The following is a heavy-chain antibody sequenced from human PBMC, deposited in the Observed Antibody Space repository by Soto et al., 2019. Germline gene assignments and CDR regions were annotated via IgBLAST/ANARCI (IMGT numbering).Heavy chain of an antibody. V-gene: IGHV3-33*01. CDR1: GFTFSTYA. D-gene: IGHD6-6*01. Sequence: QVQLVESGGGVVQSGRSLRLSCAASGFTFSTYAMQWVRQAPGKGLEWVAVIWYDGSNKYYGDSVKGRFTISRDNSKNTLYLQMNSLRLEDTAIYYCARDYSRSSGRMVDYWGQGPLVTVSS. CDR2: IWYDGSNK. J-gene: IGHJ4*02. CDR3: ARDYSRSSGRMVDY.